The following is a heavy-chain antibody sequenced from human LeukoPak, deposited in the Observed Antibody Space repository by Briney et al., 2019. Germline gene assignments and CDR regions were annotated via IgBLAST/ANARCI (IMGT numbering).Heavy chain of an antibody. CDR2: ISSSSSTI. CDR1: GFTFSSYS. CDR3: ARNPVFTYYYDSSGYYQLTSYFDY. D-gene: IGHD3-22*01. V-gene: IGHV3-48*02. J-gene: IGHJ4*02. Sequence: RGSLRLSCAASGFTFSSYSMCWVCQAPGKGLEWVSYISSSSSTIYYADSVNGRSTISTDNAKNSLYLQMNSLRDEDTAVYYCARNPVFTYYYDSSGYYQLTSYFDYWGQGTLVTVSS.